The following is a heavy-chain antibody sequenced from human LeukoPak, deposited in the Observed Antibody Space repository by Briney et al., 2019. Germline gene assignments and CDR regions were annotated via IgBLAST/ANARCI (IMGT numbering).Heavy chain of an antibody. CDR1: GFTLSRYA. CDR2: ISYDGSIK. Sequence: PGRSLRLSCAASGFTLSRYAMHWVRQAPGKGPEWVAVISYDGSIKYYADSVKGRFTISRDNSKNTLFLQMSSLRAEDTAIYYCAKGRGSGTWAKDYWGQGTLVTVSS. V-gene: IGHV3-30*04. D-gene: IGHD3-16*01. CDR3: AKGRGSGTWAKDY. J-gene: IGHJ4*02.